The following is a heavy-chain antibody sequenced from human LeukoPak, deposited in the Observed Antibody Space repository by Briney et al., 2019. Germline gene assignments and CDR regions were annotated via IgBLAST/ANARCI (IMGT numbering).Heavy chain of an antibody. CDR1: GFTFSSYE. CDR2: ISSSGSTI. V-gene: IGHV3-48*03. Sequence: HPGGSLRLSCAASGFTFSSYEMNWVRQAPGKGLGWVSYISSSGSTIYYADSVRGRFTISRDNSKNTVYLQMNSLRADDTAVYYCARAEQWLAFDSWGQGTLVTVSS. J-gene: IGHJ4*02. CDR3: ARAEQWLAFDS. D-gene: IGHD6-19*01.